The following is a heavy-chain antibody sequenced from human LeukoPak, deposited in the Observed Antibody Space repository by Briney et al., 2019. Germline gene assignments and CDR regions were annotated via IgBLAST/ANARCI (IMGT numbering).Heavy chain of an antibody. CDR2: THSSGCT. V-gene: IGHV4-4*07. J-gene: IGHJ5*02. Sequence: SDTLSLTCTVSGGSVINYYWTWIRQPAGKGLEGIGRTHSSGCTNYIPSLKSRVTMSVDTSKNQFSLKLSSVTAADTAVYYCARLSNYDILTGNSWFAPWGQGTLVTVSS. D-gene: IGHD3-9*01. CDR1: GGSVINYY. CDR3: ARLSNYDILTGNSWFAP.